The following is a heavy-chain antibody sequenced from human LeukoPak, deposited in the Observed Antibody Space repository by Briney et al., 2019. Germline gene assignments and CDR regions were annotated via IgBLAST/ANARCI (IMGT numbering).Heavy chain of an antibody. CDR2: IYTSGST. Sequence: ASETLSLTCTVSGGSISSYHWSWIRQPAGKGLEWIGRIYTSGSTNYNPSLKSRVTMSVDTSKNQFSLKLSSVTAADTAVYYCARDRDYGSGSYDYWGQGSLVTVSS. V-gene: IGHV4-4*07. CDR1: GGSISSYH. CDR3: ARDRDYGSGSYDY. J-gene: IGHJ4*02. D-gene: IGHD3-10*01.